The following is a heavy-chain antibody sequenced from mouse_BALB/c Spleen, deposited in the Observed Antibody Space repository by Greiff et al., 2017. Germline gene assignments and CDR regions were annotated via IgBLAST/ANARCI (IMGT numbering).Heavy chain of an antibody. D-gene: IGHD2-2*01. CDR2: ISSGSSTI. CDR3: ARWLRYAMDY. Sequence: EVQLQESGGGLVQPGGSRKLSCAASGFTFSSFGMHWVRQAPEKGLEWVAYISSGSSTIYYADTVKGRFTISRDNPKNTLFLQMTSLRSEDTAMYYCARWLRYAMDYWGQGTSVTVSS. CDR1: GFTFSSFG. J-gene: IGHJ4*01. V-gene: IGHV5-17*02.